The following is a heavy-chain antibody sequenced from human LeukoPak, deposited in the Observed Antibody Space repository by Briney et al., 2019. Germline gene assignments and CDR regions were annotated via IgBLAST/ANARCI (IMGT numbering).Heavy chain of an antibody. V-gene: IGHV3-33*07. CDR3: AKSSSPYYYYYYMDV. CDR1: GFTFSRHW. J-gene: IGHJ6*03. CDR2: IWYDGSNK. D-gene: IGHD2-2*01. Sequence: PGGSLRLSCAASGFTFSRHWMSWVRQAPGKGLEWVAVIWYDGSNKYYADSVKGRFTISRDNSKNTLYLQMNSLRAEDTAVYYCAKSSSPYYYYYYMDVWGKGTTVTVSS.